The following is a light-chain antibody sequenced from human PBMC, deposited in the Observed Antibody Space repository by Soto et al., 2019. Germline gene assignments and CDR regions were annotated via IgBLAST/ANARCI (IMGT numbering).Light chain of an antibody. J-gene: IGKJ4*01. CDR3: QQYNNWPLT. V-gene: IGKV3-15*01. Sequence: EIVMTQSPATLSVSPGERATLSCRASQSVSNKLAWYRQKPGQAPRLLMYGASTRATGIPARFSGSGSGTEFTLTISSLQSEDFAVYYCQQYNNWPLTFGGGTKVEIK. CDR2: GAS. CDR1: QSVSNK.